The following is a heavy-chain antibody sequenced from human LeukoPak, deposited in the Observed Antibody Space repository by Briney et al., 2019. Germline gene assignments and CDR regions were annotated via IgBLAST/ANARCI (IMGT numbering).Heavy chain of an antibody. CDR2: IYYSGST. CDR3: ASRSPPGETGYFDY. J-gene: IGHJ4*02. CDR1: GGSISSGGYY. Sequence: PSETLSLTCTVSGGSISSGGYYWSWIRQHPGKGLEWIGYIYYSGSTYYNPSLKSRVTISVDTSNNQFSLKLNSVTAADTAVYYCASRSPPGETGYFDYWGQGTLVTVSS. D-gene: IGHD2-21*01. V-gene: IGHV4-31*03.